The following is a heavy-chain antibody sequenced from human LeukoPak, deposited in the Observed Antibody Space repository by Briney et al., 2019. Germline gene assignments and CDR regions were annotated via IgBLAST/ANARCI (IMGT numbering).Heavy chain of an antibody. J-gene: IGHJ4*02. Sequence: PSETLSLTCTVSGGSISSYYWSWIRQPAGKGLEWIGRIYTSGSTNYNPSLKSRVTMSVDTSKNQFSLKLSSVTAADTAVYYRARGSSGYCSSTSCSEFDYWGQGTLVTVSS. CDR1: GGSISSYY. CDR3: ARGSSGYCSSTSCSEFDY. CDR2: IYTSGST. V-gene: IGHV4-4*07. D-gene: IGHD2-2*03.